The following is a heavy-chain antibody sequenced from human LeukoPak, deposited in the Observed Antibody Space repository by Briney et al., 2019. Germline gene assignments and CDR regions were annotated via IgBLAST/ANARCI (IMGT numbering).Heavy chain of an antibody. CDR3: ARADIVVVVAATRSRLNPPGY. V-gene: IGHV1-18*01. CDR2: ISSYNGNT. D-gene: IGHD2-15*01. Sequence: ASVKVSFKSSGYTFTSYGISWVRQAPGQGLEGMGWISSYNGNTNYAQKLQGRVTMTTDTSTSAAYMELRSLRSDDTAVYYCARADIVVVVAATRSRLNPPGYWGQGTLVTVSS. CDR1: GYTFTSYG. J-gene: IGHJ4*02.